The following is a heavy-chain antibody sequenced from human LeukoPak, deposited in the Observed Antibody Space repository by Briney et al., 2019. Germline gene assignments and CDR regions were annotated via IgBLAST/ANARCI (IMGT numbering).Heavy chain of an antibody. CDR3: ASNSRECRGGSCYSAAWFDP. J-gene: IGHJ5*02. D-gene: IGHD2-15*01. CDR2: IIPILGTA. Sequence: GASVRVSCKASGGTFSSCAINWVRQAPGQGLELMGRIIPILGTANYAQMFQDRVTITADESTNTAYMELRSLRSEDTAVYYCASNSRECRGGSCYSAAWFDPWGHGTLITVSS. CDR1: GGTFSSCA. V-gene: IGHV1-69*11.